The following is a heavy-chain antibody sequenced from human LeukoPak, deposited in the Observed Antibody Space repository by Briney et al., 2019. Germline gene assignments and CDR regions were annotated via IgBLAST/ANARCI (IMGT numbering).Heavy chain of an antibody. CDR1: GFTFSSYG. J-gene: IGHJ4*02. Sequence: GGSLRLSCAASGFTFSSYGMHWVRQAPGKGLEWVAFIRYDGSNKYYADSVKGLVTISRANSKNTLYLQMNSLRAEDTAVYYCAKDNYYYGSGSFFVDYWGQGTLVTVSS. D-gene: IGHD3-10*01. CDR2: IRYDGSNK. CDR3: AKDNYYYGSGSFFVDY. V-gene: IGHV3-30*02.